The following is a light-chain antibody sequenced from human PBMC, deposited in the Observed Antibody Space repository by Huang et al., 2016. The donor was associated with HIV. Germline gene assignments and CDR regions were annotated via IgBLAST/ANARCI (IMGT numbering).Light chain of an antibody. CDR1: RSVLYSSNNKNY. J-gene: IGKJ3*01. V-gene: IGKV4-1*01. CDR2: WAS. Sequence: DILMTQSPDFLAVSLGERATVNCRSSRSVLYSSNNKNYLALYQQKPGQPPKLLIHWASTRESVVPDRFSGSGSGTDFTLTISSLQAEDVAIYYCQQYYTTPFTFGPGTKVDIK. CDR3: QQYYTTPFT.